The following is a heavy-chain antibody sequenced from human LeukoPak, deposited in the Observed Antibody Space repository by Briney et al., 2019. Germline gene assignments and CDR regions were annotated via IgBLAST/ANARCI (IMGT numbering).Heavy chain of an antibody. CDR1: GFTFSSYG. D-gene: IGHD5-24*01. Sequence: GGSLRLSCAASGFTFSSYGMSWVRQAPGKGLEWVANIKQDGSEKYYVDSVKGRFTISRDNAKNSLYLQMNSLRAEDTAVYYCAREDNWALDYWGQGTLVTVSS. V-gene: IGHV3-7*01. J-gene: IGHJ4*02. CDR3: AREDNWALDY. CDR2: IKQDGSEK.